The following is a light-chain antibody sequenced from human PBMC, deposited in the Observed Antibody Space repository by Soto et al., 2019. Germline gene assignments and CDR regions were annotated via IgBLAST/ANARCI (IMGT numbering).Light chain of an antibody. CDR3: QHYFSYPYA. Sequence: DIQMTQSPATLSASVGDTVSITCRASQSVLTWLAWYQQKPGKAPNLLIYKASRLRDGVPSRFSGSGSGTDFTLTISSLRPDDFASHFCQHYFSYPYAFGQGTKLEI. CDR1: QSVLTW. J-gene: IGKJ2*01. CDR2: KAS. V-gene: IGKV1-5*03.